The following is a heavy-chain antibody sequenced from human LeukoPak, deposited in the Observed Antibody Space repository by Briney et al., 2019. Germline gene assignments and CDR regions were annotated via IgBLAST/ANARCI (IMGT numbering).Heavy chain of an antibody. Sequence: SETLSLTCAVYGGSFSGYYWSWIRQPPGKGLEWIGEINHSGSTNYNPSLKSRVTISVDTSKNQFSLKLSSVTAADAAVYYCARVRGQLSILNYYYYYGMDVWSQGTTVTVSS. CDR3: ARVRGQLSILNYYYYYGMDV. J-gene: IGHJ6*02. CDR1: GGSFSGYY. CDR2: INHSGST. V-gene: IGHV4-34*01. D-gene: IGHD6-6*01.